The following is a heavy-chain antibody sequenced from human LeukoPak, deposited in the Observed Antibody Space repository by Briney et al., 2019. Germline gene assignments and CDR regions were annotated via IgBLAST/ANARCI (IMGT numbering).Heavy chain of an antibody. J-gene: IGHJ4*02. Sequence: GGSLRLSCAASGFTFSSYEMNWVRQAPGKGLEWVSYISSSGSTIYYADSVNGRFTISRDNAKNSLYLQMNSLRAEDTAVYYCARGLTVTTDYWGQGTLVTVSS. CDR1: GFTFSSYE. CDR2: ISSSGSTI. V-gene: IGHV3-48*03. CDR3: ARGLTVTTDY. D-gene: IGHD4-17*01.